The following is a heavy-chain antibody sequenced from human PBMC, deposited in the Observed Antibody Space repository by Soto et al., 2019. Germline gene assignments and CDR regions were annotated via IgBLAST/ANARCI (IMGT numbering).Heavy chain of an antibody. CDR3: ASSPYSSSYSGGDY. D-gene: IGHD6-6*01. J-gene: IGHJ4*02. CDR1: GGTFSSYA. Sequence: SVKVSCKASGGTFSSYAISWVRQAPGQGLEWMGGIIPIFGTANYAQKFQGRVTITADESTSTAYMELSSLRSEDTAVYYCASSPYSSSYSGGDYWGQGTLVTVSS. V-gene: IGHV1-69*13. CDR2: IIPIFGTA.